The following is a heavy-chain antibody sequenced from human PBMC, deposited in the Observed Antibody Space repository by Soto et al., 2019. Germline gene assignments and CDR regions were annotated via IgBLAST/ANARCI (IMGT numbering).Heavy chain of an antibody. CDR3: ARGDREDIAVVIGVRPGEYVVDV. D-gene: IGHD2-15*01. Sequence: PGGSLRLSCAASGFTFRSYAMHWVRQAPGKGLECVAVISHDGSNKFYRDYVKGRFTISRDNSKNTLYLQINSLRYEDTAVYYCARGDREDIAVVIGVRPGEYVVDVWAQRTTVTVSS. V-gene: IGHV3-30-3*01. CDR1: GFTFRSYA. CDR2: ISHDGSNK. J-gene: IGHJ6*02.